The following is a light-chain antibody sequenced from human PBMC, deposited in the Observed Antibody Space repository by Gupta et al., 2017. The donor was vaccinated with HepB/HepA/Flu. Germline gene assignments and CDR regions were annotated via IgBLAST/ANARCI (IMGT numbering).Light chain of an antibody. Sequence: DVVMTQSPLSLRVTLGQPASTFCRSSERLVNSDGNTYLTWFQQRPGQSPRRLIYKISTRDSGVPDRFSGSGSGTNFTLRISRVEAEDIGIYYCMQGSHWRGFTFGPGTKVDMK. CDR2: KIS. J-gene: IGKJ3*01. CDR3: MQGSHWRGFT. V-gene: IGKV2-30*01. CDR1: ERLVNSDGNTY.